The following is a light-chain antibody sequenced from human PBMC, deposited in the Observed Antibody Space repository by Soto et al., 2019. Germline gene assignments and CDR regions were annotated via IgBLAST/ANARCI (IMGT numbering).Light chain of an antibody. CDR2: TNY. CDR3: ADWGDSLNGQV. CDR1: NSKNGTNP. J-gene: IGLJ1*01. V-gene: IGLV1-44*01. Sequence: QSVLTQPPSASGTPGQSVTISCSGSNSKNGTNPENWYQQLPGTATKHLIYTNYQRPSGDPDQLSVPKSDTYTSLAISGLLSEDEADYYCADWGDSLNGQVCGTGTKINV.